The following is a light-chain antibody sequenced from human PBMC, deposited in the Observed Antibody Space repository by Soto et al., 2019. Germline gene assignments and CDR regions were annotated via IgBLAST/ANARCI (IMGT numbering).Light chain of an antibody. V-gene: IGKV3-20*01. J-gene: IGKJ2*01. CDR2: GAS. CDR1: QSVSSSY. CDR3: QQYNGSPTHT. Sequence: EIVLTQSPGTLSLSPGERATLSCRASQSVSSSYLAWYQQKPRQATMLLIYGASSRATVIPDRFSGSGSGTDFTLTISSLESEDFAVYYCQQYNGSPTHTCGRGTKLEIK.